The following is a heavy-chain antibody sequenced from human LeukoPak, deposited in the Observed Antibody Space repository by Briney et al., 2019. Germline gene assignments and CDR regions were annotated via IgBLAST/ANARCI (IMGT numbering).Heavy chain of an antibody. D-gene: IGHD2/OR15-2a*01. CDR3: AKDHTSMPRLFDY. J-gene: IGHJ4*02. CDR1: GFTFSSYA. CDR2: ISGSGGST. Sequence: GGSLRLSCAASGFTFSSYAVSWVRQAPGKGLEWVSVISGSGGSTYYADSVKGRFTISRDNSKNTLYLQMNSLRAEDTAVYYCAKDHTSMPRLFDYWGQGTLVTVSS. V-gene: IGHV3-23*01.